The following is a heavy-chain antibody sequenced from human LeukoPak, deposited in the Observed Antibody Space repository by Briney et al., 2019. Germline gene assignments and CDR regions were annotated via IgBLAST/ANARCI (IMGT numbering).Heavy chain of an antibody. Sequence: PGGSLRPSCAASGLSVSSTYMTWVRQAPGKGLEWVSVIYSGGGTNYADSLKGRFSISRDNSKNTLYLQMNSLRAEDTAVYYCVGEGKYWGQGTLVTVSS. D-gene: IGHD4-17*01. J-gene: IGHJ4*02. V-gene: IGHV3-53*01. CDR3: VGEGKY. CDR2: IYSGGGT. CDR1: GLSVSSTY.